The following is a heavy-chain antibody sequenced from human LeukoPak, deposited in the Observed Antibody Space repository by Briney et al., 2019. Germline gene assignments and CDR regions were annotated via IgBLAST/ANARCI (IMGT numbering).Heavy chain of an antibody. Sequence: PGGSLRLSCAASGFILRNNWMHWVRQAPGKGLEWVSRISGDGSSTTYADSVKGRFTISRDNAKNSLYLQMNSLRVEDTAVYYCARGEYYYDGGYWGQGTLVTVSS. J-gene: IGHJ1*01. CDR1: GFILRNNW. CDR3: ARGEYYYDGGY. V-gene: IGHV3-74*01. D-gene: IGHD3-22*01. CDR2: ISGDGSST.